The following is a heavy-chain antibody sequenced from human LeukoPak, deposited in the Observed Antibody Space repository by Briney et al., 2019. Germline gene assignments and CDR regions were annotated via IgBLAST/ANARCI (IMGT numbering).Heavy chain of an antibody. D-gene: IGHD4-23*01. CDR2: MNPNSGNT. V-gene: IGHV1-8*03. J-gene: IGHJ4*02. CDR3: ARDTATVVTPPFDY. CDR1: GYTFTSYD. Sequence: GASVKVSCKASGYTFTSYDINWVRQATGQGLEWMGWMNPNSGNTGYAQKFQGRVTITRNTSISTAYMELSSLRSEDTAVYYCARDTATVVTPPFDYWGQGTLVTVSS.